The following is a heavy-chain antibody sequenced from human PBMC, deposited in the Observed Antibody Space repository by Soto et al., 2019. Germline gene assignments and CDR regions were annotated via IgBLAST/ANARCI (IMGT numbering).Heavy chain of an antibody. CDR2: ISGSGGST. J-gene: IGHJ4*02. D-gene: IGHD1-1*01. CDR3: AKIGVERRWY. Sequence: PGGSLRLSCTASGFTFSAYYMSWVRQAPGKGLEWVSAISGSGGSTYYADSVKGRFTISRDNSKNTLYLQMNSLRAEDTAVYYCAKIGVERRWYWGQGTLVTVS. CDR1: GFTFSAYY. V-gene: IGHV3-23*01.